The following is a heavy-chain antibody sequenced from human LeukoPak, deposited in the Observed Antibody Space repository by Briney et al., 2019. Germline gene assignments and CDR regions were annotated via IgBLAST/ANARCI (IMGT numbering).Heavy chain of an antibody. V-gene: IGHV3-20*04. J-gene: IGHJ4*02. CDR1: GFTFDDFG. CDR3: ARGRRGRYYFDY. CDR2: INWNGGST. Sequence: GGSLRLSCAASGFTFDDFGMSWVRQAPGKGLEWVSGINWNGGSTGYADSVKGRFTISRDNAKNPLYLQMNSLRAEDTALYYCARGRRGRYYFDYWGQGTLVTVSS.